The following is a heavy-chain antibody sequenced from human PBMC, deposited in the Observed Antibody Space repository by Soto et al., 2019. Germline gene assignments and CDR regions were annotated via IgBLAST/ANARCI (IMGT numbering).Heavy chain of an antibody. J-gene: IGHJ5*02. V-gene: IGHV3-43*01. CDR1: GFKFEDYS. D-gene: IGHD4-17*01. CDR3: AAADYGDYPNWFAP. CDR2: ISWDGSRT. Sequence: EMYLVESGGAVVQPGGSLRLSCATSGFKFEDYSMHWVRQAPGKGLEWVSLISWDGSRTNYADSVRGRFTISRDSSKNALYLQMNSLRTEDSALYYCAAADYGDYPNWFAPWGQGTLVTVSS.